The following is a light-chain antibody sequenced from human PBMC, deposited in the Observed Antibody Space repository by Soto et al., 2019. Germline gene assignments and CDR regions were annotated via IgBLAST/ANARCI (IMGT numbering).Light chain of an antibody. V-gene: IGKV2-28*01. Sequence: DIVMTQSPLSLPVTPGEPASISCRSSQSLLHSNGYNYLDWYLQKPGQSPQLLIYLGSNRASGVPDRFGGSGSGTHFTLKISRGEGGDVGVYYCMQALQTPVFGQGTKLEIK. CDR1: QSLLHSNGYNY. CDR2: LGS. CDR3: MQALQTPV. J-gene: IGKJ2*01.